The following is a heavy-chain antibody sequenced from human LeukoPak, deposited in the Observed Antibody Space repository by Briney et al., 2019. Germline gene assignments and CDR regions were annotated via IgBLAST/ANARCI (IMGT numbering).Heavy chain of an antibody. CDR1: GVTFSSYA. CDR3: AKRDIVVVVAATRGPFDI. Sequence: PGGSLRLSCAASGVTFSSYAMSWVRQAPGKGLEWVSAISGSGGSTYYADSVKGRFTISRDNSKNTLYLQMNSLRAEDTAVYYCAKRDIVVVVAATRGPFDIWGKGTMVTVSS. CDR2: ISGSGGST. J-gene: IGHJ3*02. D-gene: IGHD2-15*01. V-gene: IGHV3-23*01.